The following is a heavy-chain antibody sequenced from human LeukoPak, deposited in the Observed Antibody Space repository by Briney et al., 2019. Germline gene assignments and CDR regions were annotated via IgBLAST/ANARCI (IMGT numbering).Heavy chain of an antibody. D-gene: IGHD3-3*01. CDR2: IWYDGSNK. V-gene: IGHV3-33*01. CDR1: GFTSSSYG. CDR3: ARDAPPLRFLEWPIGVDY. J-gene: IGHJ4*02. Sequence: PGGSLRLSCAASGFTSSSYGMHWVRQAPGKGLEWVAVIWYDGSNKYYADSVKGRFTISRDNSKNTLYLQMNSLRAEDTAVYYCARDAPPLRFLEWPIGVDYWGQGTLVTVSS.